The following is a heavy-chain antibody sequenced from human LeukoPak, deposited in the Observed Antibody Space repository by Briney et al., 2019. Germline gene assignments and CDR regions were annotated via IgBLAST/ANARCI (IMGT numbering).Heavy chain of an antibody. V-gene: IGHV4-59*08. CDR3: ARRYYYDSSGYSVQIYYFDY. CDR1: GGSISSYY. J-gene: IGHJ4*02. CDR2: IYNCGSS. Sequence: SETLSLTCTVSGGSISSYYWSWIRQPPGKGLEWIGYIYNCGSSNYNPSLKSRVTISVDTSKNQFSLKLSSVTAADTAVYYCARRYYYDSSGYSVQIYYFDYWGQGTLVTVSS. D-gene: IGHD3-22*01.